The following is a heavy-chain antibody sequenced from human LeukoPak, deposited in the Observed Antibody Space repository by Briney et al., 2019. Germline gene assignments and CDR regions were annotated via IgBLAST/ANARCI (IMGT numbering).Heavy chain of an antibody. D-gene: IGHD2-2*01. CDR3: AREGYCSSTSCYYYYMDV. CDR2: INPNSGGT. CDR1: GYTFTGYY. J-gene: IGHJ6*03. Sequence: ASVTVSCKASGYTFTGYYMHWVRQAPGQGLEWMGWINPNSGGTNYAQKFQGRVTMTRDTSISTAYMELSRLRSDDTAVYYCAREGYCSSTSCYYYYMDVWGKGTTVTVSS. V-gene: IGHV1-2*02.